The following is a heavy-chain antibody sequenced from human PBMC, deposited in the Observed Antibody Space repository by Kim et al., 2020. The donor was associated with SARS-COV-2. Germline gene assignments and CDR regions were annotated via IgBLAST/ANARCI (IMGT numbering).Heavy chain of an antibody. J-gene: IGHJ3*02. CDR2: ISYDGSNK. CDR1: GFTFSSYA. CDR3: ARADGYYLDAFDI. Sequence: GGSLRLSCAASGFTFSSYAMHWVRQAPGKGLEWVAVISYDGSNKYYSDSVKGRFTISRDNSKNTLYLQMNSLRAEDTAVYYCARADGYYLDAFDIWGQGTMVTVSS. D-gene: IGHD3-22*01. V-gene: IGHV3-30*04.